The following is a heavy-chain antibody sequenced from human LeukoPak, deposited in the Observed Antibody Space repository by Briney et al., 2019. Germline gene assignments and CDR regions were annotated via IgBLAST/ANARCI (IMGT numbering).Heavy chain of an antibody. D-gene: IGHD1-14*01. V-gene: IGHV3-23*01. Sequence: GGSLRLSCAGSGFTFSSYAMNWARQAPGKGLEWVSTIIGSGVTTYYADPVKGRFTISRDNSKNTLYLQVNSLRAEDTAVYYCAKDASDTGYYFDYWGQGTLVTVSS. CDR2: IIGSGVTT. CDR3: AKDASDTGYYFDY. CDR1: GFTFSSYA. J-gene: IGHJ4*02.